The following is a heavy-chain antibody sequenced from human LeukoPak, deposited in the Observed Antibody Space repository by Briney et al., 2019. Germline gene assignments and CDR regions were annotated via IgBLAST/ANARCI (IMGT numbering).Heavy chain of an antibody. J-gene: IGHJ3*02. D-gene: IGHD3-22*01. CDR3: ARNETSGYFDI. CDR2: MYNSGSI. Sequence: SSETLSLTCTVSGGSISSSTHYWGWIRQSPGKELEWIGSMYNSGSISYNPSLRSRVTITVDTSKNQFSLNFNSVTAADTALYFCARNETSGYFDIWGQGTMVTVSS. V-gene: IGHV4-39*01. CDR1: GGSISSSTHY.